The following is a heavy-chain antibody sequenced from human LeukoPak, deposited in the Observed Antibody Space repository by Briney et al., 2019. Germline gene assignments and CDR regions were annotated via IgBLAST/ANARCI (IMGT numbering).Heavy chain of an antibody. CDR3: AREECSGGSCYYYYFDY. D-gene: IGHD2-15*01. Sequence: SSETLPLTCAVYGGSFSGYYWSWIRQPPGKGLEWIGEINHSGSTNYNPSLKSRVTISVDKSKNQFSLKLSSVTAADTAVYYCAREECSGGSCYYYYFDYWGQGTLVTVSS. V-gene: IGHV4-34*01. CDR2: INHSGST. J-gene: IGHJ4*02. CDR1: GGSFSGYY.